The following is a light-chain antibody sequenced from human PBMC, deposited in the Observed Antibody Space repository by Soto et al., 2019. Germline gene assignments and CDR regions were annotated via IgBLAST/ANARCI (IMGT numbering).Light chain of an antibody. V-gene: IGLV2-23*01. CDR1: SSDVGSYNF. Sequence: QSVLTQPASVSGSPGQSITISCTGSSSDVGSYNFVSWYQQHPGKAPKLIIYEGTKRPSGVSNRFSGSKSGNTASLTISGLQAEDEAAYYCCSYAGSRTVVFGTGTKITVL. J-gene: IGLJ1*01. CDR3: CSYAGSRTVV. CDR2: EGT.